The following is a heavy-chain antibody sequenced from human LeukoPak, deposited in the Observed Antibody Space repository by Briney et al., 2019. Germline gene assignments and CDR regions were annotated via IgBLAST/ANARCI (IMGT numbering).Heavy chain of an antibody. CDR2: IYYSGST. CDR3: ARDRSGYYYGSGSYPLNWFDP. D-gene: IGHD3-10*01. J-gene: IGHJ5*02. Sequence: PSETLSLTCTVSGGSISSGDYYWSWIRQPPGKGLEWIGYIYYSGSTYYNPSLKSRATISVDTSKNQFSLKLSSVTAADTAVYYCARDRSGYYYGSGSYPLNWFDPWGQGTLVTVSS. CDR1: GGSISSGDYY. V-gene: IGHV4-30-4*01.